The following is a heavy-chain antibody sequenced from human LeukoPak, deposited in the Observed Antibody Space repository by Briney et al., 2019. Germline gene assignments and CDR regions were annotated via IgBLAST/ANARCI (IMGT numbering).Heavy chain of an antibody. V-gene: IGHV3-33*01. J-gene: IGHJ6*02. CDR3: ARDVSRSYYDFWSGNYYYYGMDV. Sequence: GGSLRLSCAASGFTFSSYGMHWVRQAPGKGLEWVAVIWYAGSNTYYADSVKGRFTISRDNSKNTLYLQMNSPRAEDTAVYYCARDVSRSYYDFWSGNYYYYGMDVWGQGTTVTVSS. D-gene: IGHD3-3*01. CDR2: IWYAGSNT. CDR1: GFTFSSYG.